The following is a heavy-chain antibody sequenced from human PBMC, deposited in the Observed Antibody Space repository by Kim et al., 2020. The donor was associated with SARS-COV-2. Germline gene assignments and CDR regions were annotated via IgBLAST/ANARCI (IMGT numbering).Heavy chain of an antibody. J-gene: IGHJ3*02. V-gene: IGHV2-5*02. D-gene: IGHD2-8*01. CDR3: AHRSSLKGVFDI. CDR2: IYWDDDN. Sequence: SGPTLVNPTQTLTLTCTCSGFLLTSSGVGVGWIRQPPGKALEWLGLIYWDDDNRYSPSLKNRLTITKDTSKNQVLLTVTNMDPMDTATYYCAHRSSLKGVFDIWGQGTMVTVSS. CDR1: GFLLTSSGVG.